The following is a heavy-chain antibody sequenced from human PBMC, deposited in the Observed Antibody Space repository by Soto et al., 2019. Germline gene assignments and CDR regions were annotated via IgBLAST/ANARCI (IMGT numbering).Heavy chain of an antibody. J-gene: IGHJ4*02. CDR1: GYTLTELS. CDR3: ATAPLRYFDWPHY. Sequence: ASVKVSCKVSGYTLTELSMHWVRQAPGKGLEWMGGFDPEDGETIYAQKFQGRVTMTEDTSTDTAYMELSSLRSEDTAVHYCATAPLRYFDWPHYWGQGTLVTVSS. D-gene: IGHD3-9*01. V-gene: IGHV1-24*01. CDR2: FDPEDGET.